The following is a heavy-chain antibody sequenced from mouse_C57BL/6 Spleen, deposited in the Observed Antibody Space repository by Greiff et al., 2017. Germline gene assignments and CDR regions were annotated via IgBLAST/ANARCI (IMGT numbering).Heavy chain of an antibody. V-gene: IGHV1-81*01. CDR3: ARLGSNYEAY. D-gene: IGHD2-5*01. CDR1: GYTFTSYG. J-gene: IGHJ3*01. CDR2: IYPRSGNT. Sequence: QVQLQQSGAELARPGASVKLSCKASGYTFTSYGISWVKQRTGQGLEWIGEIYPRSGNTYYNEKFKGKATLTADKSSSTAYMELRSLTSEDSAVYFCARLGSNYEAYWGQGTLVTVSA.